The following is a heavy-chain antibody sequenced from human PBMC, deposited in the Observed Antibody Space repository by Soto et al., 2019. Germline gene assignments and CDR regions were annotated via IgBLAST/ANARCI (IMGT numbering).Heavy chain of an antibody. CDR1: GYNFNNYW. CDR3: ERHGRDADNYYFDY. V-gene: IGHV5-51*01. CDR2: IYPHDSDT. Sequence: GESLKISCKVSGYNFNNYWIAWVRQMPGKGLELLGLIYPHDSDTRYSPSFQGQVTISDDKSISTAYLQWRSLKTSDTAMYYCERHGRDADNYYFDYWGQGTLVTVSS. J-gene: IGHJ4*02.